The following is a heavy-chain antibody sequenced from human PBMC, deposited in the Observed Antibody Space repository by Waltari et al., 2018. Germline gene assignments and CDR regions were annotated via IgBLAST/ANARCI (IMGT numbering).Heavy chain of an antibody. V-gene: IGHV4-38-2*02. CDR1: GYSISSGYS. J-gene: IGHJ3*02. D-gene: IGHD6-13*01. CDR2: IYHSGST. CDR3: ARDRSSSWYRGAFDI. Sequence: QVQLQESGPGLVKPSETLSLTCAVSGYSISSGYSWGWIRPPPGKGLEWIGSIYHSGSTYYNPSLKSRVTISVDTSKNQFSLKLSSVTAADTAVYYCARDRSSSWYRGAFDIWGQGTMVTVSS.